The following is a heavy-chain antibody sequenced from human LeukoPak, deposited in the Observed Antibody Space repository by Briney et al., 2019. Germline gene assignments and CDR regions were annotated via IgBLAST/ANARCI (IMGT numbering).Heavy chain of an antibody. CDR1: GFTFSSYS. CDR3: AREVVVAAKDAFDI. J-gene: IGHJ3*02. D-gene: IGHD2-15*01. Sequence: PGGSLRLSCAASGFTFSSYSMNWVRQAPGKGLEWVSYISSSSSTIYYADSVKGRFTISRDNAKNSLYLQMNSLRAEDTAVYYCAREVVVAAKDAFDIWGQGTMVTVSS. CDR2: ISSSSSTI. V-gene: IGHV3-48*01.